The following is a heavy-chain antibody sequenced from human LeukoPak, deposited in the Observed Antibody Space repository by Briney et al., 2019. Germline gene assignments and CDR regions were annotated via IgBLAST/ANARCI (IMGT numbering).Heavy chain of an antibody. CDR3: ARLYCSGGSCYADGFDI. CDR2: IPYDGSNK. CDR1: GFTFSTYA. D-gene: IGHD2-15*01. V-gene: IGHV3-30*14. J-gene: IGHJ3*02. Sequence: GGSLRLSCAASGFTFSTYAMYWVRQAPVKGLEWVAIIPYDGSNKYYADSVKGRFTISRDNSKNTLYLQMNSLRAEDTAVYYCARLYCSGGSCYADGFDIWGQGTMVTVSS.